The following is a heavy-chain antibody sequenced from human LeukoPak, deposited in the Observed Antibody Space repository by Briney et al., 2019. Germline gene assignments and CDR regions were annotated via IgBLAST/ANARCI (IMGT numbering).Heavy chain of an antibody. V-gene: IGHV3-7*01. CDR3: ATYSSPDY. J-gene: IGHJ4*02. Sequence: GGSLRLSCTVSGFTFSSYWMNWVRQAPGKGLEWVASIKQDGSEKYYLDSVKGRFTISRDNAKNSLYLQMNSLRAEDTAVYFCATYSSPDYWGQGTLVTVSS. CDR2: IKQDGSEK. D-gene: IGHD6-13*01. CDR1: GFTFSSYW.